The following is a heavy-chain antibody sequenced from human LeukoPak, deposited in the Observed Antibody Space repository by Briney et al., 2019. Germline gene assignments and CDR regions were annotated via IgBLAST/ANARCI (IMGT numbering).Heavy chain of an antibody. J-gene: IGHJ4*02. CDR3: ARELISSGSLDY. CDR2: ISSSSGYI. V-gene: IGHV3-21*01. CDR1: GFTFSSYR. D-gene: IGHD3-10*01. Sequence: KSGESLRLSCAASGFTFSSYRVNWVRQAPGKGLEWVSSISSSSGYIYYADAVKGRCTISRDNAKNSLYLVMNSLRAEDTGVYYCARELISSGSLDYWGQGTLVTVSS.